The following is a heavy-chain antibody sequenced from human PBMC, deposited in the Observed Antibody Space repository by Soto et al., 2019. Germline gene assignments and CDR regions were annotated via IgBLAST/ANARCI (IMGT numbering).Heavy chain of an antibody. D-gene: IGHD1-1*01. Sequence: PSETLSLTCAVSGGSIISCGYSWSWIRQPPGKGLEWIGYIYHSGSTYYNPSLKSRVTISVDRSKNQFSLKLSSVTAADTAVYYCARVGGTTTAFDIWGQGTMVTVSS. CDR3: ARVGGTTTAFDI. J-gene: IGHJ3*02. CDR1: GGSIISCGYS. V-gene: IGHV4-30-2*01. CDR2: IYHSGST.